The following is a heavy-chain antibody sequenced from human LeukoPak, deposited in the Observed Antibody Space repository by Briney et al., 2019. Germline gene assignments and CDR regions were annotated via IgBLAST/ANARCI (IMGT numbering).Heavy chain of an antibody. D-gene: IGHD5-12*01. J-gene: IGHJ6*03. CDR3: ARDPTWIYDYYYMDV. CDR2: INHSGST. CDR1: GGSFSGYY. V-gene: IGHV4-34*01. Sequence: PSETLSLTCAVYGGSFSGYYWSWIRQPPGKGLEWIGEINHSGSTNYNPSLKSRVTISVDTSKNQFSLKLSSVTAADTAVYYCARDPTWIYDYYYMDVWGKGTTVTVSS.